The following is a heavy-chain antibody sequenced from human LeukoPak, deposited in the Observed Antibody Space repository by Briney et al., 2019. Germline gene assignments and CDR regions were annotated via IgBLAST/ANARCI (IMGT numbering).Heavy chain of an antibody. V-gene: IGHV4-34*01. CDR3: ARALDYYGSGSWPYITYYFDY. D-gene: IGHD3-10*01. CDR2: INHSGST. Sequence: SETLSLTCAVYGGSFSGYYWSWIRQPPGKGLEWIGEINHSGSTNYNPSLKSRVTISVDTSKNQFSLKLSSVTAADTAVYYCARALDYYGSGSWPYITYYFDYWGQGTLVTVSS. CDR1: GGSFSGYY. J-gene: IGHJ4*02.